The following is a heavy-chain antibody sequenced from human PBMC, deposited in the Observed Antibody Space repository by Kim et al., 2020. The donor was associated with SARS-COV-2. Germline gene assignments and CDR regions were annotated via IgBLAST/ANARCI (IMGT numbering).Heavy chain of an antibody. J-gene: IGHJ6*02. D-gene: IGHD3-10*01. CDR3: ANQKVFLWFGELGYGMDV. CDR2: ISGSGGST. CDR1: GFTFSSYA. Sequence: GGSLRLSCAASGFTFSSYAMSWVRQAPGKGLEWVSAISGSGGSTYYADSVKGRFTISRDNSKNTLYLQMNSLRAEDTAVYYCANQKVFLWFGELGYGMDVWGQGTTVTVSS. V-gene: IGHV3-23*01.